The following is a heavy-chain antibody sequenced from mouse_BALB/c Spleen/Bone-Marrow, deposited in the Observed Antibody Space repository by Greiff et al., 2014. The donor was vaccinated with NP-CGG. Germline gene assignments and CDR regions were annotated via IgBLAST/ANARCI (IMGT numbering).Heavy chain of an antibody. CDR1: GFNIKDTY. CDR3: AMITTGAWFAY. Sequence: VQLKESGAELVKPGASVKLSCTASGFNIKDTYMHWVKQRPEQGQEWIGRIDPANGNTKYDPKFQGKATITADTSSNTAYLQLSSLTSEDTAVYYCAMITTGAWFAYWGQGTLVTVSA. D-gene: IGHD2-4*01. CDR2: IDPANGNT. J-gene: IGHJ3*01. V-gene: IGHV14-3*02.